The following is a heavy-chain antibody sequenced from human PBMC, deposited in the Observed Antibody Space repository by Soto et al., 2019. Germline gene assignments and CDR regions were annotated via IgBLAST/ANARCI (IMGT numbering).Heavy chain of an antibody. V-gene: IGHV4-34*01. CDR3: ARDRKESSWRPQYYSYYGMHV. J-gene: IGHJ6*02. Sequence: SETVSLTCAVYGGSFSGYYWSWIRQSPGKGLEWIGEINHSGSTNYNPSLKSRVTISVDTSKNQFSLKLSSVTAADTAVYYCARDRKESSWRPQYYSYYGMHVLGQGTKVTV. CDR2: INHSGST. CDR1: GGSFSGYY. D-gene: IGHD6-13*01.